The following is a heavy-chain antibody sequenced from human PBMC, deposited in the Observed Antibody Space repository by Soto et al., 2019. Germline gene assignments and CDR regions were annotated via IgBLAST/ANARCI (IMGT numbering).Heavy chain of an antibody. CDR3: AHSLTVVRGIPFYY. CDR2: IYWDDDK. D-gene: IGHD3-10*01. Sequence: QITLKESGPTLVKPTQTLTLTCTFSGFSLSTSGVGVGWIRQPPGKALEWLALIYWDDDKGYSPSLKSRLTITTDTTKNQVVLTMTNMDPVDTATSYCAHSLTVVRGIPFYYWGQGSLVTVSS. CDR1: GFSLSTSGVG. J-gene: IGHJ4*02. V-gene: IGHV2-5*02.